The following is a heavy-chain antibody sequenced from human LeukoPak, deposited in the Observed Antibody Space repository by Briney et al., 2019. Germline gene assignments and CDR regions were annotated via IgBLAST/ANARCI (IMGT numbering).Heavy chain of an antibody. CDR2: ISAYNGNT. CDR3: ARGESAVAFPEGP. Sequence: GASVRVSSTASGYTFTIYGISWVRQAPGQGLEWMGWISAYNGNTNYAQKLQGRVTMTTDTSTSTAYMELRSLRSDDTAVYYCARGESAVAFPEGPWGQGTLVTVSS. D-gene: IGHD6-19*01. J-gene: IGHJ1*01. CDR1: GYTFTIYG. V-gene: IGHV1-18*01.